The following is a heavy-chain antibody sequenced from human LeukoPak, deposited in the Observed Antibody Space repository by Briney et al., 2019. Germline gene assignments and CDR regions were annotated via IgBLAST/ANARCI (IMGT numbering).Heavy chain of an antibody. Sequence: ASVKVSCKASGYTLTNYNISWVRQAPGQGLEWMGWINTYKGDTLYAQKLQGRVTMTADTSTNTAYMELRSLRFDDTAQYYCAEEFGHLLGYNCFYFFDTWGQGFRVTVSS. CDR1: GYTLTNYN. CDR3: AEEFGHLLGYNCFYFFDT. J-gene: IGHJ4*02. CDR2: INTYKGDT. D-gene: IGHD5-24*01. V-gene: IGHV1-18*01.